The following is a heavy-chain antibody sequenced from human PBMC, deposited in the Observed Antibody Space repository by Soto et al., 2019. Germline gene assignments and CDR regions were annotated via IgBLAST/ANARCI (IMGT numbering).Heavy chain of an antibody. CDR2: IYYSGST. V-gene: IGHV4-59*01. CDR3: ARSDSSGWYDWYFDY. J-gene: IGHJ4*02. D-gene: IGHD6-19*01. CDR1: GGSISSYY. Sequence: PSETLSLTCTVSGGSISSYYWSWIRQPPGKGLEWIGYIYYSGSTNYNPSLKSRVTISVDTSKNQFSLKLSSVTAADTAVYYCARSDSSGWYDWYFDYWGQGTLVTVSS.